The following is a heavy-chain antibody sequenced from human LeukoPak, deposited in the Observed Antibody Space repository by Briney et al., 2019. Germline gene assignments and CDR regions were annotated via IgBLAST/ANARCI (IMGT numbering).Heavy chain of an antibody. CDR3: ARALSPQDVGPMTTVTPGAFDI. CDR2: ISAYNGNT. D-gene: IGHD4-17*01. J-gene: IGHJ3*02. Sequence: ASVKVSCKASGYTFTSYGISWVRQAPGQGLEWMGWISAYNGNTNYAQKFQGRVTITADKSTSTAYMELSSLRSEDTAVYYCARALSPQDVGPMTTVTPGAFDIWGQGTMVTVSS. V-gene: IGHV1-18*01. CDR1: GYTFTSYG.